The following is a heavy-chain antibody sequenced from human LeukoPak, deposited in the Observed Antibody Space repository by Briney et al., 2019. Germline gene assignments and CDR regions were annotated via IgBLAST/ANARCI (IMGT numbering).Heavy chain of an antibody. CDR1: GFTFSNAW. CDR3: TTHSLYSGSYRTYDY. D-gene: IGHD1-26*01. CDR2: IKSKTDGGTT. V-gene: IGHV3-15*07. Sequence: PGGSLRLSCAASGFTFSNAWMNWVRQAPGKGLEWVGRIKSKTDGGTTDYAAPVKGRFTISRDDSKNTLYPQMNSLKTEDTAVYYCTTHSLYSGSYRTYDYWGQGTLVTVSS. J-gene: IGHJ4*02.